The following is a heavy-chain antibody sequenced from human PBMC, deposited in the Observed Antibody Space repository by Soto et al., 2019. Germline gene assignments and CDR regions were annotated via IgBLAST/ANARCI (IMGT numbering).Heavy chain of an antibody. D-gene: IGHD2-2*01. CDR2: IIPIFGTA. V-gene: IGHV1-69*13. CDR3: AVVPAARPVAGVYSYSGMDG. J-gene: IGHJ6*02. Sequence: ASVKVSCHASGGTFSSYAISWVRQAPGQGLEWMGGIIPIFGTANYAQKFQGRVTITADESTSTAYMELSSPRSEDTAVYYCAVVPAARPVAGVYSYSGMDGWGHGTTVTV. CDR1: GGTFSSYA.